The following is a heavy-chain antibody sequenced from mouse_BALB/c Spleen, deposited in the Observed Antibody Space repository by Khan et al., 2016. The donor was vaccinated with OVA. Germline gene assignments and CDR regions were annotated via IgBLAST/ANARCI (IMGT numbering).Heavy chain of an antibody. CDR2: ISYSGVT. CDR1: GYSITSGSA. J-gene: IGHJ2*01. D-gene: IGHD1-1*01. Sequence: EVQLQESGPGLVKPSQSLSLTCTVTGYSITSGSAWNWIRKFPGNKLEWMGYISYSGVTNYTPSLKSRISITRDTSKNQFFLQLNSVTTEDTATYYCARGNYYGYYFDYWGQGTLLTVSA. CDR3: ARGNYYGYYFDY. V-gene: IGHV3-2*02.